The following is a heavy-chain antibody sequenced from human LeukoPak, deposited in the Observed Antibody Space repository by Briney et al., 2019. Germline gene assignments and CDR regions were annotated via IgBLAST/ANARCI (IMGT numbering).Heavy chain of an antibody. CDR3: AREGGSSSWYDY. V-gene: IGHV1-46*04. CDR2: INPSGGNT. D-gene: IGHD6-13*01. CDR1: GYTFTSYY. J-gene: IGHJ4*02. Sequence: ASVKVSCKASGYTFTSYYMHWVRQAPGQGLEWMGTINPSGGNTSYAQKLQGRVTMTRDTSTSTVYMEMSSLRSEDTALYYCAREGGSSSWYDYWGQGTLVTVSS.